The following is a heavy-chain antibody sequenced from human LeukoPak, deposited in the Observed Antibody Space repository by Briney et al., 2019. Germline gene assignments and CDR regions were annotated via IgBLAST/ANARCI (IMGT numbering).Heavy chain of an antibody. J-gene: IGHJ5*01. CDR1: GFTLSNYN. CDR2: ISSSSSHI. Sequence: GGSLRLSCAASGFTLSNYNMNWVRQAPGKGLEWVSSISSSSSHIYYAASVKGRFTISRDNAKNSLYLQMNSLRAEDTAGYYCSREPRFLEMVTMVSKLDSWGKETLVTVSS. D-gene: IGHD5-24*01. CDR3: SREPRFLEMVTMVSKLDS. V-gene: IGHV3-21*01.